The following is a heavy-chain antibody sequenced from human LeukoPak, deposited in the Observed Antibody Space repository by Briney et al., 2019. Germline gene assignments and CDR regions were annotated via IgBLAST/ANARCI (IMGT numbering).Heavy chain of an antibody. V-gene: IGHV1-2*02. J-gene: IGHJ4*02. CDR1: GYTFTDYY. D-gene: IGHD2-2*01. Sequence: ASVKVSCKTSGYTFTDYYTRWVRQAPGQGLEWMGWINPNSGGTNYAQKFQGRVTMTRDTSITTAYMELTSLRSDDTAVYYCGRYCSSTSCPIDFWGQGTLVTVSS. CDR3: GRYCSSTSCPIDF. CDR2: INPNSGGT.